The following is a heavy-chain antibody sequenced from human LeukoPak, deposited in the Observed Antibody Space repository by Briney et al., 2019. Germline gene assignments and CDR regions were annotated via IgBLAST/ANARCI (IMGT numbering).Heavy chain of an antibody. J-gene: IGHJ6*03. CDR3: ARGGGDEAPYYYYYMDV. D-gene: IGHD3-16*01. CDR1: GGTFSSYA. CDR2: IIPIFGTA. V-gene: IGHV1-69*06. Sequence: GSSVKVSCKASGGTFSSYAISWVRQAPGQGLEWMGGIIPIFGTANYAQKFQGRVTITADKSTSTAYMELSSLRSEDTAVYYCARGGGDEAPYYYYYMDVWGKGTTVTVSS.